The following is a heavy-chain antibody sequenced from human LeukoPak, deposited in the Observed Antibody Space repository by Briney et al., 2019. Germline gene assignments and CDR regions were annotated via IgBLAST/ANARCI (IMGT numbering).Heavy chain of an antibody. V-gene: IGHV3-7*01. CDR1: GFTFSNSW. CDR3: ARSRPVVVVAATGNWFDP. CDR2: IKQDGSEK. D-gene: IGHD2-15*01. Sequence: GGSLRLSCAASGFTFSNSWMSWVRQAPGKGLEWVANIKQDGSEKYYVDSVKGRFTISRDNAKNSLYLQMNSLRAEDTAVYYCARSRPVVVVAATGNWFDPWGRGTLVTVSS. J-gene: IGHJ5*02.